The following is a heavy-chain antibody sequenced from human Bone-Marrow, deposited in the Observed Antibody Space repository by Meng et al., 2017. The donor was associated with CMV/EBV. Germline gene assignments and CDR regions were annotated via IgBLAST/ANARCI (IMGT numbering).Heavy chain of an antibody. V-gene: IGHV3-53*04. D-gene: IGHD6-13*01. CDR3: VKDGAGYGLDV. CDR2: IYSGGST. J-gene: IGHJ6*02. CDR1: GFTVSSNY. Sequence: GGSLRLSCAASGFTVSSNYMSWVRQAPGKGLEWVSVIYSGGSTYYADSVKGRFTISRQNSRQNSKNTLYLEMNSLRVDDTAVYYCVKDGAGYGLDVWGQGTMVTVSS.